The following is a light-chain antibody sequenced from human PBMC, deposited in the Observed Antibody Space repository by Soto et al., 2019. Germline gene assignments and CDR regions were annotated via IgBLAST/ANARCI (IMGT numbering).Light chain of an antibody. V-gene: IGLV1-44*01. CDR2: SLN. CDR3: ASWDDSLNVLV. CDR1: RSNIGGNT. Sequence: QSVLTQPPSASGTPGQRVTISCSGSRSNIGGNTPNCYQQVPGTAPKLLINSLNQRPSGVPDRFSGSKSGTSASLAISGLQSEDEADYYCASWDDSLNVLVFGGGTKLNVL. J-gene: IGLJ3*02.